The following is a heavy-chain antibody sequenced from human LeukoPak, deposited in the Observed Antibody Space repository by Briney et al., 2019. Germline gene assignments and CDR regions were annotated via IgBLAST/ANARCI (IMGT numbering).Heavy chain of an antibody. Sequence: GGSLRLSCAASGFTFSTYGMHWVRQAPGKGLEWVTFIQYDGSVKLYGDSVKGRFTISRDNSKNTLHLQMNSLRAEDTAVYFCAKDVVGQQWPENYWGQGTLVTVSS. CDR3: AKDVVGQQWPENY. CDR1: GFTFSTYG. CDR2: IQYDGSVK. D-gene: IGHD6-19*01. V-gene: IGHV3-30*02. J-gene: IGHJ4*02.